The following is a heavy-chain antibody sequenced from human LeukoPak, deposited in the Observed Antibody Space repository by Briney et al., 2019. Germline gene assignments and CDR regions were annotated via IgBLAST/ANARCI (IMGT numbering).Heavy chain of an antibody. V-gene: IGHV4-39*07. CDR2: IYYSGST. CDR1: GGSISSSSYY. J-gene: IGHJ3*01. Sequence: SETLSLTCTVSGGSISSSSYYWGWIRQPPGKGLEWIGSIYYSGSTYYNPSLKSRVTLSVDTSKNQFSLKVRSVTAADTAVYYCARPQDAFDLWGQGTMVTVSS. CDR3: ARPQDAFDL.